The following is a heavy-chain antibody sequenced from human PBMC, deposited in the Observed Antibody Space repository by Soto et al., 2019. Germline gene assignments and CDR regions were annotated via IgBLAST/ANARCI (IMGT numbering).Heavy chain of an antibody. CDR2: TIPLFDTA. V-gene: IGHV1-69*13. Sequence: GASVKVSCKASGSTFRSNAMSWVRQAPGQGPEWMGGTIPLFDTAIYARKFKGRVTFTADESTSTAYMELSSLRSEDTAVYYCATVDYYDNSGYSLYFDYWGLGTLVTVSS. D-gene: IGHD3-22*01. CDR1: GSTFRSNA. CDR3: ATVDYYDNSGYSLYFDY. J-gene: IGHJ4*02.